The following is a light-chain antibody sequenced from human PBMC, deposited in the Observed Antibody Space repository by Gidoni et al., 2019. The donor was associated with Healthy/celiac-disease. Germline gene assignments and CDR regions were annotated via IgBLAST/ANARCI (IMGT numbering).Light chain of an antibody. Sequence: SYAQTQPPSVSVSPGQTASITCSGDTLGDKYACWYQQKSGQSPVLVIYQDTKRPSGIPERFSGSNSGNTATLTISGTQAIDEADYYCQAWDSSTVVFGGGTKLTVL. CDR1: TLGDKY. J-gene: IGLJ2*01. CDR3: QAWDSSTVV. CDR2: QDT. V-gene: IGLV3-1*01.